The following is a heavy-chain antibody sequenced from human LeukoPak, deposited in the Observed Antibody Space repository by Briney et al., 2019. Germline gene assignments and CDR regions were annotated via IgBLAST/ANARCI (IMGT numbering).Heavy chain of an antibody. V-gene: IGHV1-69*13. CDR1: GGTFSSYA. J-gene: IGHJ4*02. D-gene: IGHD6-19*01. Sequence: ASVKVSCKASGGTFSSYAISWVRQAPGQGLEWMGGIIPIFGTANYAQKFQGRVTITADESTSTAYMELRSLRSDDTAVYYCARSSLAVAGSVFDYWGQGTLVTVSS. CDR2: IIPIFGTA. CDR3: ARSSLAVAGSVFDY.